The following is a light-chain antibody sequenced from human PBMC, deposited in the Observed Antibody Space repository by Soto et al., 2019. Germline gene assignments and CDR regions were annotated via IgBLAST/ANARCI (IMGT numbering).Light chain of an antibody. CDR1: SSNIGAGFD. J-gene: IGLJ2*01. CDR3: QSFDTSLNTVV. Sequence: QSVLTQPPSVSGAPGQGVTIPCTGTSSNIGAGFDVHWYRQFPGTAPKLLIYFNNNRPSGVPARFSGSKSHISAFLAITGLQPEDEGDYYCQSFDTSLNTVVFGGGTKLTVL. V-gene: IGLV1-40*01. CDR2: FNN.